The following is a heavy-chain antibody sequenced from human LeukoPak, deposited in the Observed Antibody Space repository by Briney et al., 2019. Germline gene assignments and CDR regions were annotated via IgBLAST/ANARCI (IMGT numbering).Heavy chain of an antibody. J-gene: IGHJ4*02. D-gene: IGHD2-2*01. CDR1: GFTFTNYA. CDR2: ISGSGGRT. V-gene: IGHV3-23*01. CDR3: AKDRTYCSSTNCYGTYYFDY. Sequence: GGSLRLSCAASGFTFTNYAMTWVRQAPGKGMKWVSTISGSGGRTYYADSVKGRFTISRDNSKNTLNLQMNSLRAEDTAEYYCAKDRTYCSSTNCYGTYYFDYWGQGTLVTVSS.